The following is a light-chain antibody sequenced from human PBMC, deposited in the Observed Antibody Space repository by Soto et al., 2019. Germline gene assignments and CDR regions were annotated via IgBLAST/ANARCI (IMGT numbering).Light chain of an antibody. CDR2: GSS. CDR1: QTIAKS. J-gene: IGKJ1*01. Sequence: DIQMTQSPSSLSASVGDTISIACRSFQTIAKSLNWYQQRPGKAPKLLIFGSSSLQSGVPSRFSGSGSGTDFTLTISRLEPEDFAVYYCQQYGSSPQTFGQGTKVDIK. CDR3: QQYGSSPQT. V-gene: IGKV1-39*01.